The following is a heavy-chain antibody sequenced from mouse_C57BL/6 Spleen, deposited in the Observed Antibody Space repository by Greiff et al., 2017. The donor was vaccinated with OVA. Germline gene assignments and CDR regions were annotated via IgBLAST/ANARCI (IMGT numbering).Heavy chain of an antibody. D-gene: IGHD2-3*01. Sequence: EVKVVESGGGLVKPGGSLKLSCAASGFTFSDYGMHWVRQAPEKGLEWVAYISSGSSTIYYADTVKGRFTISRDNAKNTLFLQMTSLRSEDTAMYYCERGGWLLRKDYAMDYWGQGTSVTVSS. J-gene: IGHJ4*01. CDR1: GFTFSDYG. V-gene: IGHV5-17*01. CDR2: ISSGSSTI. CDR3: ERGGWLLRKDYAMDY.